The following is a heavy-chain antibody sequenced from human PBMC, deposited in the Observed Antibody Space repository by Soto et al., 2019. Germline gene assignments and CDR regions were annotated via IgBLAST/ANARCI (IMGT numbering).Heavy chain of an antibody. CDR1: GFTFSIYG. Sequence: QVQLVESGGGVVQPGRSLRLSCAASGFTFSIYGMHWVRQAPGKGLELVAVISYDGSNKYYADSVKGRFTISRDNSKNTLDLRMSSLRAEDTAVYYCAKARNADNWNYHYFDNWAQGTLVTVSA. V-gene: IGHV3-30*18. J-gene: IGHJ4*02. CDR3: AKARNADNWNYHYFDN. D-gene: IGHD1-7*01. CDR2: ISYDGSNK.